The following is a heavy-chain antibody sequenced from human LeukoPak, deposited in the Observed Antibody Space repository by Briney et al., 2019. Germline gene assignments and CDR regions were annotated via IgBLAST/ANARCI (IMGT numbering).Heavy chain of an antibody. CDR2: ISPYNGNT. CDR3: AREGDGRSGEVRAFEI. J-gene: IGHJ3*02. D-gene: IGHD3-10*01. Sequence: ASVKVSCKASGYTFNTYGVTWVRQAPGQGLEWMGWISPYNGNTNYAQKLQGRVTMTTDTSTSTAYMELRSLRSDDTAVYYCAREGDGRSGEVRAFEIWGQRTMVTVSS. CDR1: GYTFNTYG. V-gene: IGHV1-18*01.